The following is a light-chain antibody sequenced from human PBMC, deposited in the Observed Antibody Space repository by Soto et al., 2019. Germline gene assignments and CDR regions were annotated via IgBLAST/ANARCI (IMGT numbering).Light chain of an antibody. J-gene: IGKJ1*01. CDR3: QHYNSYSEA. V-gene: IGKV4-1*01. Sequence: DLVLTQSPASLAVSLGERATINCKSSQSVLYSANNENYLAWYQQTPGKAPKLMIYKASTLKSGVPSRSSGSGSGTEFTLTISSLQPDDFTTYYCQHYNSYSEAFGQGTKVDIK. CDR1: QSVLYSANNENY. CDR2: KAS.